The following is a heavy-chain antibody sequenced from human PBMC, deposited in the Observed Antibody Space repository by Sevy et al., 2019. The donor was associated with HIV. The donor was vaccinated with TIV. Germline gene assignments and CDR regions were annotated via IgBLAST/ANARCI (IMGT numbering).Heavy chain of an antibody. CDR1: GYTFTSYY. D-gene: IGHD2-15*01. CDR3: AREGGYCSGGSCYHFDY. J-gene: IGHJ4*02. CDR2: INPSGGST. V-gene: IGHV1-46*03. Sequence: ASLKVSCKASGYTFTSYYMHWVRQAPGQGLEWMGIINPSGGSTSYAQKFQGRVTMTRDTSTSTVYMELSSLRSEDTAVYYCAREGGYCSGGSCYHFDYWGQGTLVTVSS.